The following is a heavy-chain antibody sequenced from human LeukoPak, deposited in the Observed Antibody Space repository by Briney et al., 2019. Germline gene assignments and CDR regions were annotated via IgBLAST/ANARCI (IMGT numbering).Heavy chain of an antibody. CDR2: INPNSGGT. V-gene: IGHV1-2*02. Sequence: GASVKVSCKASGYTLIGYYLHWVRQAPGQGLEWMGWINPNSGGTNYAQKFQGRVTMTRDTSISTAYIELSWLRYDDTAVYYCAREIITMVRGDAFDIWGQGTMVTVSS. D-gene: IGHD3-10*01. J-gene: IGHJ3*02. CDR1: GYTLIGYY. CDR3: AREIITMVRGDAFDI.